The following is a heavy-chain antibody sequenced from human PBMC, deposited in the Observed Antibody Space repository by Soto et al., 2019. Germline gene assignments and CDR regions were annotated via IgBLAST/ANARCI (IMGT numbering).Heavy chain of an antibody. J-gene: IGHJ6*02. Sequence: ASETLSLTCTVSGGSISSSSYYWGWIRQPPGKGLEWIGSIYYSGSTYYNPSLKSRVTISVDTSKNQFSLKLSSVTAADTAVYYCARHHDYGDPRGVVYGMDVWGQGTTVTVSS. D-gene: IGHD4-17*01. CDR1: GGSISSSSYY. CDR3: ARHHDYGDPRGVVYGMDV. V-gene: IGHV4-39*01. CDR2: IYYSGST.